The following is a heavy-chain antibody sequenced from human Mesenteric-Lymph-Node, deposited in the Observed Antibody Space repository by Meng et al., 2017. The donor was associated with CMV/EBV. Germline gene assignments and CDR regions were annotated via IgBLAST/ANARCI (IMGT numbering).Heavy chain of an antibody. V-gene: IGHV4-39*07. Sequence: SETLSLTCTVSGGSISSSSYYWGWIRQPPGKGLEWIGSIYYSGSTYYNPSLKSRLTISVDTSKNQFSLKLSSVTAADTAVYYCARGRGAAGDYWGQGTLVTVSS. CDR2: IYYSGST. J-gene: IGHJ4*02. CDR3: ARGRGAAGDY. CDR1: GGSISSSSYY. D-gene: IGHD6-13*01.